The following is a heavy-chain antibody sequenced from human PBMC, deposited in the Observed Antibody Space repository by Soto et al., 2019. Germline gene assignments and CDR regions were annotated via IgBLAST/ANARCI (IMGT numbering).Heavy chain of an antibody. J-gene: IGHJ4*02. Sequence: EVQLLESGGGLVQPGGSLRLSCAASGFTFRSYVMTWVRQAPGKGLEWVSAISGTGGSTYYADSVKGRFTISRDNSKNALFLQMNSLRAEDTAVYYCAKELGGSYEDYWGQGTLVTVSS. CDR3: AKELGGSYEDY. V-gene: IGHV3-23*01. CDR1: GFTFRSYV. CDR2: ISGTGGST. D-gene: IGHD1-26*01.